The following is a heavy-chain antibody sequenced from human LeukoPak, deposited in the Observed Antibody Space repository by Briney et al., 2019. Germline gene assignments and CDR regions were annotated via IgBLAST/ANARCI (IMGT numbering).Heavy chain of an antibody. CDR1: GYSFTSYW. V-gene: IGHV5-51*01. D-gene: IGHD3-10*01. CDR2: IYPGDSDT. CDR3: ARSRAYYGSGSYYFDY. Sequence: GESLKISCKGSGYSFTSYWIGWVRQMPGKGLEWMGIIYPGDSDTRYSPSFQGQVTISADKSISTAYLQWSSLKASDTAMYYCARSRAYYGSGSYYFDYWGQGTLVTVSS. J-gene: IGHJ4*02.